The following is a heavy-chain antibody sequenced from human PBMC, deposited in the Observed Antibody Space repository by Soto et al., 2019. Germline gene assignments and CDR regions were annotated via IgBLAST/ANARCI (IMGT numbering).Heavy chain of an antibody. CDR1: GGTFSSYT. Sequence: QVQLVQSGAAVKKPGSSVKVSCKASGGTFSSYTISWVRQAPGQGLEWMGRIIPILGIANYAQKFQGRVTITADKSTSTAYMELSSLRSEDTAVYYCARTVPAARSELGMESWGQGTLVTVSS. CDR3: ARTVPAARSELGMES. J-gene: IGHJ4*02. CDR2: IIPILGIA. D-gene: IGHD2-2*01. V-gene: IGHV1-69*02.